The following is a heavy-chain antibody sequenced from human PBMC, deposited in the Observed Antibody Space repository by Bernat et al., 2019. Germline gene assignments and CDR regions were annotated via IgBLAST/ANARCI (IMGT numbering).Heavy chain of an antibody. CDR3: ARDPGYDFWSGYLYYYYGMDV. D-gene: IGHD3-3*01. V-gene: IGHV3-30-3*01. CDR2: ISYDGSNK. CDR1: GFTFSSYA. Sequence: QVQLVESGGGVVQPGRSLRLSCAASGFTFSSYAMHWVRQAPGKGLAWVAVISYDGSNKYYADSVKGRFTISRDNSKNTLYLQMNSLRAEDTAVYYCARDPGYDFWSGYLYYYYGMDVWGQGTTVTVSS. J-gene: IGHJ6*02.